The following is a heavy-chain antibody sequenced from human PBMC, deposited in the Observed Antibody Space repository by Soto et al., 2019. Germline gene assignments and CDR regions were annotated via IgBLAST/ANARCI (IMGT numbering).Heavy chain of an antibody. D-gene: IGHD5-12*01. CDR1: GGSISSGGYY. V-gene: IGHV4-31*03. J-gene: IGHJ4*02. CDR2: IYYSGST. CDR3: AREMATIKVGRAFDY. Sequence: QVQLQEPGPGLVKPSQTLSLTCTVSGGSISSGGYYWSWIRQHPGKGLEWIGYIYYSGSTYYNPSLKSRVTISVDTSKNQFSLKLSSVTAADTAVYYCAREMATIKVGRAFDYWGQGTLVTVSS.